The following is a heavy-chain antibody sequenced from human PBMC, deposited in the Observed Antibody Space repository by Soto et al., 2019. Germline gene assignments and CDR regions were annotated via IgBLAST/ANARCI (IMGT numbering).Heavy chain of an antibody. V-gene: IGHV4-39*01. CDR1: GVSISISSYY. Sequence: LSITRTVSGVSISISSYYWAWIRHPPVYGLECIERNYYSGSTYYNLSIKKRVTISEEKSKNQFSLKLSSVTAADTAIYYYAIMPGYCSGDSCRIDYWGHGTLVTVSS. J-gene: IGHJ4*01. CDR3: AIMPGYCSGDSCRIDY. D-gene: IGHD2-15*01. CDR2: NYYSGST.